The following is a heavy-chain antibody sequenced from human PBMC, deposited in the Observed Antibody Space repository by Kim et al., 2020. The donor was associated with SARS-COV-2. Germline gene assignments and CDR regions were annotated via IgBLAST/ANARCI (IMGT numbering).Heavy chain of an antibody. D-gene: IGHD5-18*01. V-gene: IGHV3-23*01. CDR1: GFTFSTYA. J-gene: IGHJ4*02. CDR2: LSGSGDSS. Sequence: GGSLRLSCAASGFTFSTYAMNWVRQAPGKGLEWVSGLSGSGDSSYYADSVKGRFTISRDNSRNTLFVQMNSLRAEDTAVYYCARDKRGYNYAENDYWGQGTLVTVSS. CDR3: ARDKRGYNYAENDY.